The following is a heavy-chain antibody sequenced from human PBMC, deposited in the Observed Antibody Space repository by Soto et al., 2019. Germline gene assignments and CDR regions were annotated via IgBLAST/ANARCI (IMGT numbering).Heavy chain of an antibody. CDR2: INGDGSST. Sequence: PGGSLRLSCAASGVTFSTYWMHWVRQAPGKGLVWVSRINGDGSSTAYADSVKGRFTISRDNAKKTLFPQMNSLRAEDTAMYYCARDLGSWGQGTLVTVSS. CDR1: GVTFSTYW. J-gene: IGHJ5*02. D-gene: IGHD3-16*01. V-gene: IGHV3-74*01. CDR3: ARDLGS.